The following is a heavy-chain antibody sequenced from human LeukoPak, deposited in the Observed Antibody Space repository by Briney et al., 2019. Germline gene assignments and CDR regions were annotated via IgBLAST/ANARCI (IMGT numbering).Heavy chain of an antibody. CDR1: GGSFSGYY. J-gene: IGHJ1*01. CDR2: INHSGST. V-gene: IGHV4-34*01. D-gene: IGHD6-13*01. Sequence: SETLSLTCAVYGGSFSGYYWSWIRQPPGKGLEWIGEINHSGSTNYNPSLKSRVTISVDTSKNQFSLQLNSVTPEDTAVYYCASSKRVKYSSSRDYFQHWGQGTLVTVSS. CDR3: ASSKRVKYSSSRDYFQH.